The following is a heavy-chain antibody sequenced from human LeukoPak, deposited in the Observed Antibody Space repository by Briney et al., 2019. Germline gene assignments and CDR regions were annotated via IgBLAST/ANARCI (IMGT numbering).Heavy chain of an antibody. CDR2: ISGSGGST. CDR3: AKISSGYRILFDY. CDR1: GFTFSSYA. D-gene: IGHD3-22*01. Sequence: GGSLRLSCAASGFTFSSYAMSWVRQAPGKGLEWVSAISGSGGSTYYADSVKGRFTISRDNSKNTLYLQVNSLRAEDTAVYYCAKISSGYRILFDYWGQGTLVTVSS. J-gene: IGHJ4*02. V-gene: IGHV3-23*01.